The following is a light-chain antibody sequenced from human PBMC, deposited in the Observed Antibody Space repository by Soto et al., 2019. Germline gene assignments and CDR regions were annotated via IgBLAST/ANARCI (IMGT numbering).Light chain of an antibody. V-gene: IGLV2-8*01. J-gene: IGLJ2*01. CDR2: DVT. CDR3: SSYAVRNNLL. CDR1: SSDVGGNDH. Sequence: QSVLTQPPSASGSPGQSVTISCTGTSSDVGGNDHVSWYQQHPGKAPQLMIYDVTRRPSGVPDRFSGSKSGNTASLTVSGIQADDEADYYCSSYAVRNNLLFGGGTQLTVL.